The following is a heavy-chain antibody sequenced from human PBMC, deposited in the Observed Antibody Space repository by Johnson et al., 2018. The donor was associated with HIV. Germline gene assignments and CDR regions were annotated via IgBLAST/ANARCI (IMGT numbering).Heavy chain of an antibody. V-gene: IGHV3-74*01. Sequence: VQLVESGGGLVQPGGSLRLSCAASGFAFRSYWMHWVRQAPGTGLVWVSRIIRDVSSAIYPDSVTGRFTISRDNTKNTLYLQMNSLRAEDTAVYYCTTGALDIWGQGTMVTVSS. J-gene: IGHJ3*02. D-gene: IGHD3-10*01. CDR3: TTGALDI. CDR2: IIRDVSSA. CDR1: GFAFRSYW.